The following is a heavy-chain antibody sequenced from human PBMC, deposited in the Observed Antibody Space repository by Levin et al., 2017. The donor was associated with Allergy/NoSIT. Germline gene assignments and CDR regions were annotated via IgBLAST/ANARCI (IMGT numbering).Heavy chain of an antibody. V-gene: IGHV4-30-4*01. CDR3: ARERYFGSGSGADY. J-gene: IGHJ4*02. CDR2: IYYSGST. CDR1: GGSISSADSY. D-gene: IGHD3-10*01. Sequence: SQTLSLTCTVSGGSISSADSYWSWIRQPPGKGLEWIGYIYYSGSTFYNPSLKSRVTMSVDTSKNQFSLKLTSLTAADTAVDYCARERYFGSGSGADYWGQGTLVAVSS.